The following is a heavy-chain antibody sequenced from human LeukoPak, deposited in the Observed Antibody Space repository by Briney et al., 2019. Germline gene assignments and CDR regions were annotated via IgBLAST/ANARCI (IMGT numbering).Heavy chain of an antibody. CDR1: GFTFSGSA. CDR3: TSDSGTYNWFDP. CDR2: IDKKDKGYATAT. J-gene: IGHJ5*02. Sequence: AGGSLKLSCAASGFTFSGSAIHWVRQSSGKGLEWVGQIDKKDKGYATATAYAAPVKGRFTISRDDSINTAYLQMKSLKTEDTALYYCTSDSGTYNWFDPWGQGTLVTVSS. V-gene: IGHV3-73*01. D-gene: IGHD1-26*01.